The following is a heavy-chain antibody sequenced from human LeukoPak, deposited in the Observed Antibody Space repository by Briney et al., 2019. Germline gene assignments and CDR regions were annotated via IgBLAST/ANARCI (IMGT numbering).Heavy chain of an antibody. CDR2: ISWNSGSI. Sequence: GGSLRLSCAASGFTFDDYAMHWVRQAPGKGLEWVSGISWNSGSIGYADSVKGRFTISRDNAKNSLYLQMNSLRAEDTALYYCAKAAISSSWHNWFDPWGQGTLVTVSS. V-gene: IGHV3-9*01. J-gene: IGHJ5*02. CDR1: GFTFDDYA. D-gene: IGHD6-13*01. CDR3: AKAAISSSWHNWFDP.